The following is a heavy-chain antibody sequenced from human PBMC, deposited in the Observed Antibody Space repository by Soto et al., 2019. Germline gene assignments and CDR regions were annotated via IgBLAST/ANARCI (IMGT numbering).Heavy chain of an antibody. V-gene: IGHV3-33*01. CDR2: IWYDGSNK. Sequence: LRLSCAASGFTFSSYGMHWVRQAPGKGLEWVAVIWYDGSNKYYADSVKGRFTISRDNSKNTLYLQMNSLRAEDTAVYYCARGRLIAVAGTFFDYWGQGTLVTVSS. D-gene: IGHD6-19*01. CDR1: GFTFSSYG. J-gene: IGHJ4*02. CDR3: ARGRLIAVAGTFFDY.